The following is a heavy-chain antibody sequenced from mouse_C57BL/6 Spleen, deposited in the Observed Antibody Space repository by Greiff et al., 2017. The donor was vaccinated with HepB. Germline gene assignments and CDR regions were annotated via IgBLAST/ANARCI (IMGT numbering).Heavy chain of an antibody. V-gene: IGHV2-6-1*01. D-gene: IGHD1-1*01. CDR1: GFSLTSYG. CDR3: ARHGYYGSSYHAMDY. CDR2: IWSDGST. Sequence: VKLVESGPGLVAPSQSLSITCTVSGFSLTSYGVHWVRQPPGKGLEWLVVIWSDGSTTYNSALKSRLSISKDNSKSQVFLKMNSLQTDDTAMYYCARHGYYGSSYHAMDYWGQGTSVTVSS. J-gene: IGHJ4*01.